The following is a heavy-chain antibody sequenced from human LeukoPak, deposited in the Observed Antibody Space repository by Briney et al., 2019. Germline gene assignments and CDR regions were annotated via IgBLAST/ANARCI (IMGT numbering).Heavy chain of an antibody. CDR3: ARLGDYGAYLSWFDP. CDR2: IYYSGST. CDR1: GGSISSSTYY. J-gene: IGHJ5*02. Sequence: SETLSLTCTVSGGSISSSTYYWGWIRQPPGKGLEWIGSIYYSGSTYYNPSLKSRVTISVDTSKNQFSLKVNSVTAADTAVYYCARLGDYGAYLSWFDPWGQGTLVTVSS. D-gene: IGHD4-17*01. V-gene: IGHV4-39*01.